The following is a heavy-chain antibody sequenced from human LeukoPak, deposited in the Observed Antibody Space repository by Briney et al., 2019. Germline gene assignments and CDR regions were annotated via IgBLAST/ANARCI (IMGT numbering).Heavy chain of an antibody. J-gene: IGHJ6*03. CDR1: GFTVSSNY. D-gene: IGHD6-13*01. CDR3: AKVSGSNWYDYMDV. Sequence: GGSLRLSCAASGFTVSSNYISWVRQAPGKGLEWVSIIYSDGSTYYADSMRGRFTISRDNSKDTLYLQMNSLRVEDTAVYYCAKVSGSNWYDYMDVWGTGTTVTVSS. V-gene: IGHV3-53*05. CDR2: IYSDGST.